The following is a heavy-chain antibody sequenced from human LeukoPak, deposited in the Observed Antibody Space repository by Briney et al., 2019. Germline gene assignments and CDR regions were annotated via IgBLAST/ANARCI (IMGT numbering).Heavy chain of an antibody. CDR1: GGSISSYY. CDR3: ARHEASGPLFDY. D-gene: IGHD3-10*01. CDR2: IYYSGST. V-gene: IGHV4-59*08. J-gene: IGHJ4*02. Sequence: SETLSLTCTVSGGSISSYYCSWIRQPPGKGLEWIGYIYYSGSTYYNPSLKSRVTISVDTSKNQFSLKLSSVTAADTAVYYCARHEASGPLFDYWGQGNLVTVSS.